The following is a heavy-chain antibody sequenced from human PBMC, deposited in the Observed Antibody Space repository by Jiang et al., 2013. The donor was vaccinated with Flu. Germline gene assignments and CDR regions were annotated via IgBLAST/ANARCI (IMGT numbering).Heavy chain of an antibody. J-gene: IGHJ3*02. CDR1: GGSISSGGYY. V-gene: IGHV4-31*03. Sequence: SLTCTVSGGSISSGGYYWSWIRQHPGKGLEWIGYIYYSGITYYNPSLKSRVTISVDTSKNQFSLKLSSVTAADTAVYYCARDYDYSDAFDIWGQGTMVTVSS. CDR3: ARDYDYSDAFDI. CDR2: IYYSGIT. D-gene: IGHD3-16*01.